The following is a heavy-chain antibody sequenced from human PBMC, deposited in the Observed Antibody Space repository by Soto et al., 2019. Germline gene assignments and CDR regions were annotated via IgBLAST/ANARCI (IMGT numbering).Heavy chain of an antibody. V-gene: IGHV3-74*01. CDR3: ARGYSSGPDY. CDR1: GFTFRDHW. D-gene: IGHD6-19*01. Sequence: GGSLRLSCAASGFTFRDHWMHWVRQAPGKGLVWVSRINSDGSTTTYADSVKGRFTISRDNAKSTLYLQLSSLRAEDTALYYCARGYSSGPDYWGQGTLVTVSS. J-gene: IGHJ4*02. CDR2: INSDGSTT.